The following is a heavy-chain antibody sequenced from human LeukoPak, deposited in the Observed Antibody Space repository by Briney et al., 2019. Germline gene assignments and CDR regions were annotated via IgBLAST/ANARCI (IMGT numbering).Heavy chain of an antibody. CDR2: ISAKNGDT. J-gene: IGHJ4*02. D-gene: IGHD1-7*01. Sequence: ASVKVSCKASVYSFSNYGISWVRQAPGQGLDWMGWISAKNGDTNYIQKFRGRVTMTTDTSTSTAYMELWSLTSDDTAVYYCARDVPGTTPFDYWGQGTLVTVSS. V-gene: IGHV1-18*01. CDR3: ARDVPGTTPFDY. CDR1: VYSFSNYG.